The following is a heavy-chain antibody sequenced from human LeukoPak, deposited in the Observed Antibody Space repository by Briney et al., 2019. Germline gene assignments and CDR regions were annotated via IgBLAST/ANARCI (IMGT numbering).Heavy chain of an antibody. CDR2: MSGGGENT. CDR1: GFTFTSYA. D-gene: IGHD1-1*01. Sequence: GGSLRLSCAASGFTFTSYAMSWIRQAPGKGLEWVSAMSGGGENTYYADSVKGRFTISRDNSKNTLYLQMNSLRAEDTATYYCAKPRAMTTGVGRYFDLWGRGTLVTVSS. CDR3: AKPRAMTTGVGRYFDL. V-gene: IGHV3-23*01. J-gene: IGHJ2*01.